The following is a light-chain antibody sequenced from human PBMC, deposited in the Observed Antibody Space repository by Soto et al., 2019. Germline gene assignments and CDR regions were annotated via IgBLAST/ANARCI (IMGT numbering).Light chain of an antibody. V-gene: IGKV3D-20*02. J-gene: IGKJ5*01. CDR1: QSVSSSY. Sequence: EIVLTQSPGTLSLSPGERATLSCRASQSVSSSYLGWYQQKPGQAPRLLIYDASNRATGIPARFSGSGSGTDFTLTISSLEPEDFGVYYCQQRKYWPPLTFGQGTRLE. CDR2: DAS. CDR3: QQRKYWPPLT.